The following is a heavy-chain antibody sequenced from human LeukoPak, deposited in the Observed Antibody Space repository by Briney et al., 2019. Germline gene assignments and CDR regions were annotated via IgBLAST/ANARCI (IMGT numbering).Heavy chain of an antibody. CDR2: SSGGGGST. CDR1: GFTLSSYA. CDR3: ARAARHPYFDY. D-gene: IGHD6-6*01. Sequence: PGGSLRLSCAAAGFTLSSYAMSWVRQAPGKGLEWVSASSGGGGSTYYADSVKGRFTISRDNSKNTLYLQMNSLRAEDTAVYYCARAARHPYFDYWGQGTLVTVSS. V-gene: IGHV3-23*01. J-gene: IGHJ4*02.